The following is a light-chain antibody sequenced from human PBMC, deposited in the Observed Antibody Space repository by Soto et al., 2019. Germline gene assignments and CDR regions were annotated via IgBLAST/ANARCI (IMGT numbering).Light chain of an antibody. CDR1: QSVDTN. V-gene: IGKV3-15*01. Sequence: ELVMTQSPATLSVSPGDRATLSCRASQSVDTNLVWYQQKPGQPPRLLVHSASIRATGVPARFTGIGSGTDFTLSISGLQSDDFAIYYCQQYYNWPPYTFGQGTRLQIK. J-gene: IGKJ2*01. CDR2: SAS. CDR3: QQYYNWPPYT.